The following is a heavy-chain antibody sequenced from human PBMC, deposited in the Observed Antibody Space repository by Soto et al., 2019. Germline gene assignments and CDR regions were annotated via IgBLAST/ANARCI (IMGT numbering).Heavy chain of an antibody. D-gene: IGHD3-22*01. CDR1: GFTFSSYG. J-gene: IGHJ4*02. CDR2: IWYDGSNK. Sequence: QVQLVESGGGVVQPGRSLRLSCAASGFTFSSYGMHWVRQAPGKGLEWVAVIWYDGSNKYYADSVKGRFTISRDNSKNTRYLQMNSLRAEDTAVYYCARDLGVIVVVNQLDYWGQGTLVTVSS. V-gene: IGHV3-33*01. CDR3: ARDLGVIVVVNQLDY.